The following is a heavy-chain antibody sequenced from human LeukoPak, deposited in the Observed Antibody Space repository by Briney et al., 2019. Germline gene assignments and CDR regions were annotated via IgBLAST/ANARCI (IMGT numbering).Heavy chain of an antibody. CDR2: INHSGST. CDR1: GGSFSGYY. CDR3: ARVRAARGWFDP. V-gene: IGHV4-34*01. Sequence: PSETLSLTCAVYGGSFSGYYWSWIRQPPGKGLEWIGEINHSGSTNYNPSLKSRVTISVDTSKNQFSLKLSSVTAADMAVYYCARVRAARGWFDPWGQGTLVTVSS. D-gene: IGHD6-6*01. J-gene: IGHJ5*02.